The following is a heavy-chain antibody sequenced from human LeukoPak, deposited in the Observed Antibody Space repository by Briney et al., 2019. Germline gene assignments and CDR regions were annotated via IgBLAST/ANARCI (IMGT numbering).Heavy chain of an antibody. CDR2: MYSGGST. V-gene: IGHV3-66*01. J-gene: IGHJ6*02. CDR3: ARGGSGMDV. Sequence: GGSLRLSCGASGFTVSSSYMSWVRQAPGKGLEWVSVMYSGGSTNYADSVKGRFTISRDNSKNTLYLQMNSLRAEDAAVYYCARGGSGMDVWGQGTTVTVSS. CDR1: GFTVSSSY. D-gene: IGHD5-12*01.